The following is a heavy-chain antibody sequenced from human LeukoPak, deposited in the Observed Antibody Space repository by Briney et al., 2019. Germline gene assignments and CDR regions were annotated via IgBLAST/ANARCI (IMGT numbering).Heavy chain of an antibody. Sequence: GSLRLSCAASGFTFSSYWMSWVRQAPGKGLEWIGEINHSGSTNYNPSLKSRVTISVDTSKNQFSLKLSSVTAADTAVYYCARGQWLFDYWGQGTLVTVSS. J-gene: IGHJ4*02. CDR1: GFTFSSYW. CDR2: INHSGST. D-gene: IGHD6-19*01. V-gene: IGHV4-34*01. CDR3: ARGQWLFDY.